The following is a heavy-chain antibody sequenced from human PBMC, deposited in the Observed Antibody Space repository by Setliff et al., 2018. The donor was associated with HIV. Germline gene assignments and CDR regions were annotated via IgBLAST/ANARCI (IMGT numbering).Heavy chain of an antibody. CDR2: IGTAGDT. CDR3: ARAHMESNSGSYYFDY. CDR1: GFTFSSYD. J-gene: IGHJ4*02. D-gene: IGHD1-26*01. V-gene: IGHV3-13*01. Sequence: GSLRLSCAASGFTFSSYDMHWVRQATGKGLEWVSAIGTAGDTYYPGSVKGRFTISRENAKNSLYLQMNSLRARDTAVYYCARAHMESNSGSYYFDYWGQGTLVTVSS.